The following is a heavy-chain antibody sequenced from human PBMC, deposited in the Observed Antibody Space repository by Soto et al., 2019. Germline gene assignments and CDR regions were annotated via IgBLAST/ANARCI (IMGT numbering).Heavy chain of an antibody. CDR3: VTVVGIRGYSDN. Sequence: VKVSCKTSGGTFSSYAISWVRQAPGQGLEWMGGIVPIVDTSTYAQKFQGRVTITADESTSTVYMELSSLRSDDTAVYYCVTVVGIRGYSDNWGQGTPVTVSS. J-gene: IGHJ4*02. CDR1: GGTFSSYA. V-gene: IGHV1-69*13. CDR2: IVPIVDTS.